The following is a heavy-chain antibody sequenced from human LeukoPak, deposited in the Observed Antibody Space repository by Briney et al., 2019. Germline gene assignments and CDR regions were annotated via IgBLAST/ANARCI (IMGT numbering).Heavy chain of an antibody. D-gene: IGHD3-22*01. Sequence: SETLSLTCTVSGASISSYYWSWVRQPPGQRLEWIGYIYYSGNTNYNPSLKSRVTISVDTSKNQFSLKLTSVTAADTAFYNCARGVSALGIWGQGTMVTVSS. J-gene: IGHJ3*02. CDR1: GASISSYY. CDR2: IYYSGNT. V-gene: IGHV4-59*01. CDR3: ARGVSALGI.